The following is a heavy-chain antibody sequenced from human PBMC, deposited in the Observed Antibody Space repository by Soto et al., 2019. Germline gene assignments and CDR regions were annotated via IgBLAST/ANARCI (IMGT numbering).Heavy chain of an antibody. D-gene: IGHD1-1*01. J-gene: IGHJ4*02. CDR1: GGSFSGYY. V-gene: IGHV4-34*01. Sequence: QVQLQQWGAGLLKPSETLSLTCAVYGGSFSGYYWSWIRQPPGKGLEWIGEINHSGSTNYNPSLKSLVTISVDTSKNQFSLKLISVTAADTAVYYCARVHNWYLQPYFDYWGQGTLVTVST. CDR2: INHSGST. CDR3: ARVHNWYLQPYFDY.